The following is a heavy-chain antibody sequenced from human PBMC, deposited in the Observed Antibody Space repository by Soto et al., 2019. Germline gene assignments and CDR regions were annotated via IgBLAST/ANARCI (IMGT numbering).Heavy chain of an antibody. CDR1: GYIFTGYY. J-gene: IGHJ6*02. Sequence: SVKVSCKASGYIFTGYYMHWVRQAPGQGLEWMGGIIPIFGTANYAQKFQGRVTITADESTSTAYMELSSLRSEDTAVYYCARGMGSYYYDYGMDVWGRG. CDR2: IIPIFGTA. D-gene: IGHD3-10*01. V-gene: IGHV1-69*13. CDR3: ARGMGSYYYDYGMDV.